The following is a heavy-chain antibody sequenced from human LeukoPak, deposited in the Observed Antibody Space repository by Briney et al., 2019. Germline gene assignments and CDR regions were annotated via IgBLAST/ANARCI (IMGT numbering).Heavy chain of an antibody. J-gene: IGHJ6*02. CDR2: IYYSGST. Sequence: SATLSLTCTVSGGSISSSSYYWGWIRPPPGKGLEWIGSIYYSGSTYYNPSLKSRVTISVDTSKNQFSLKLSSVTAADTAVYYCAITADYYYYGMDVWGQGTTVTVSS. CDR1: GGSISSSSYY. V-gene: IGHV4-39*01. CDR3: AITADYYYYGMDV.